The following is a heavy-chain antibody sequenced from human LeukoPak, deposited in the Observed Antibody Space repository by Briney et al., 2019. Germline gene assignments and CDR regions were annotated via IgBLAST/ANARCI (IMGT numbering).Heavy chain of an antibody. CDR2: FYYSGST. V-gene: IGHV4-59*11. Sequence: SETLSLTCTVSGVSISSHYWTWIRQPPGKGLEWIGYFYYSGSTNYNPSLKSRVTISVDTSKNQFSLKLSSVTAADMAVYYCARGALLYYDFWSGSYYFDYWGQGTLVTVSS. J-gene: IGHJ4*02. CDR1: GVSISSHY. CDR3: ARGALLYYDFWSGSYYFDY. D-gene: IGHD3-3*01.